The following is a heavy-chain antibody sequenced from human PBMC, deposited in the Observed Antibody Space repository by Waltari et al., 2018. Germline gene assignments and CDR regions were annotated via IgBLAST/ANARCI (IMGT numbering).Heavy chain of an antibody. D-gene: IGHD3-10*01. V-gene: IGHV3-30*02. CDR1: GFTFSRNN. Sequence: QVQLVESGGGVVQPGGSLRLSCATSGFTFSRNNMHWVRPAPGQGLEWVAFMPYDGSNKYYADSVTARFAISRDNSKNTQYLEMNNLRPDDTAVYYCAKDMGSGRYSFDYWGQGTLVTVSS. CDR3: AKDMGSGRYSFDY. J-gene: IGHJ4*02. CDR2: MPYDGSNK.